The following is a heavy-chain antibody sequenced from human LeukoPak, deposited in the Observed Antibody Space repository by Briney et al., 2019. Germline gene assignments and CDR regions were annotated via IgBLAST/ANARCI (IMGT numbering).Heavy chain of an antibody. CDR1: GFTFSSYW. CDR3: AKDHQYSSSGVDY. J-gene: IGHJ4*02. Sequence: PGGSLRLSCAASGFTFSSYWVSWVRQAPGKGLEWVSAISGSGGSTYYADSVKGRFTISRDNSKNTLYLQMNSLRAEDTAVYYCAKDHQYSSSGVDYWGQGTLVTVSS. CDR2: ISGSGGST. D-gene: IGHD5-18*01. V-gene: IGHV3-23*01.